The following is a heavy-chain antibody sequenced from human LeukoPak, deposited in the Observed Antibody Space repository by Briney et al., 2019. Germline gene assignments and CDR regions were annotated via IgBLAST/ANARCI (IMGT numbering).Heavy chain of an antibody. Sequence: PSETLSLTCTVSGGSISLDGYYWSWIRQNPGKSLEWIGYISYTGSTYYNPSLKSRVTMSVDKSKSHLSLKLNSVTAADTAVYYCARLWFGELFLDSWGQGVLVTVSS. J-gene: IGHJ4*02. CDR1: GGSISLDGYY. V-gene: IGHV4-31*03. D-gene: IGHD3-10*01. CDR2: ISYTGST. CDR3: ARLWFGELFLDS.